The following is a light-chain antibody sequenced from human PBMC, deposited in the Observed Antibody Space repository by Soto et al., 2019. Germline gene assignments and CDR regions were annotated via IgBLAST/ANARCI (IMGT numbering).Light chain of an antibody. CDR2: EVS. Sequence: QSALTQPASVSGSPGQSITISCIGTSSDVGGYNYVFWYQLHPGKAPKLMIYEVSNRPSGISNRFSASKSGNTASLTISGLQAEDEADYYCFSYTSSTAYVFGTGTQLTVL. J-gene: IGLJ1*01. V-gene: IGLV2-14*01. CDR1: SSDVGGYNY. CDR3: FSYTSSTAYV.